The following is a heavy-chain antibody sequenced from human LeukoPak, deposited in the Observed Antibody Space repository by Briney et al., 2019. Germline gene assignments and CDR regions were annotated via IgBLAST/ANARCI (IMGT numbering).Heavy chain of an antibody. CDR3: AKSNYYCSDSCQPDDAFDV. CDR2: ISNTAGFT. J-gene: IGHJ3*01. Sequence: PGGSQGLSCAASGFTFSTYAMSWVRQVPGKGLEWVSGISNTAGFTYYADSVKGRFTISRDDSKNTLYLQLNSLRAEDTAVYYCAKSNYYCSDSCQPDDAFDVWGQGTMVTVSS. D-gene: IGHD2-15*01. V-gene: IGHV3-23*01. CDR1: GFTFSTYA.